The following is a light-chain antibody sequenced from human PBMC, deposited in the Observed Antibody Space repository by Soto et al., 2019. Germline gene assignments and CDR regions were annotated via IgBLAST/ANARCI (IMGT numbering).Light chain of an antibody. V-gene: IGLV2-8*01. CDR2: EVN. J-gene: IGLJ1*01. CDR1: SSDVGGYNY. CDR3: ISYAGSSNV. Sequence: QSVLTPPPSASGSPGQSVAISCTGTSSDVGGYNYVSWYQQHPGTAPKLMIYEVNKRPSGVPDRFSGSKSGNTASLTVSGLQAEDEADYNRISYAGSSNVFGTGTKLTVL.